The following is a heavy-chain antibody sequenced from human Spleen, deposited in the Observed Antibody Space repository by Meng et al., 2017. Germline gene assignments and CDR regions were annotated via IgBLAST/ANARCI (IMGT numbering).Heavy chain of an antibody. CDR3: ARDKDSSGKEGGAFDI. CDR2: INPNSGGT. J-gene: IGHJ3*02. Sequence: ASVKVSCKASGYTFTGYYMHWVRQAPGQGLEWMGWINPNSGGTNYAQKFQGRVTMTRDTSISTAYMELSRLRSDDTAVDYCARDKDSSGKEGGAFDIWGQGTMVTVSS. CDR1: GYTFTGYY. D-gene: IGHD6-19*01. V-gene: IGHV1-2*02.